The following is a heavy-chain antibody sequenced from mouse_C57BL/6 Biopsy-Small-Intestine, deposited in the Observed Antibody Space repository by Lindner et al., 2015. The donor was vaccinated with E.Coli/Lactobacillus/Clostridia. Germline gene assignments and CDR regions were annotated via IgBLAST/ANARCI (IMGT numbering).Heavy chain of an antibody. Sequence: LQESGAELVKPGASVKISCKASGYASSSYWMNWVKQRPGKGLEWIGQIYPGDGDTNYNGKFKGKATLTADKSSSTAYMQLSSLTSEDSAVYFCARYYTGWYFDVWGTGTTVTVSS. CDR1: GYASSSYW. J-gene: IGHJ1*03. V-gene: IGHV1-80*01. D-gene: IGHD2-12*01. CDR3: ARYYTGWYFDV. CDR2: IYPGDGDT.